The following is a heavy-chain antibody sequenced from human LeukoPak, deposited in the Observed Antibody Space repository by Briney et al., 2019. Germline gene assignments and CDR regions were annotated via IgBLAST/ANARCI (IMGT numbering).Heavy chain of an antibody. V-gene: IGHV3-13*01. CDR3: ARVSKNRYNWNDGWHAFDI. J-gene: IGHJ3*02. D-gene: IGHD1-20*01. CDR1: GFTPSSSN. CDR2: IGTAGDT. Sequence: GGAPRLSPADSGFTPSSSNMHRVPPDTEKGLEWVSPIGTAGDTYYPGFVKGRFTISRENAKNSLYLQMNSLRAGDTAVYYCARVSKNRYNWNDGWHAFDIWGQGTMVTVSS.